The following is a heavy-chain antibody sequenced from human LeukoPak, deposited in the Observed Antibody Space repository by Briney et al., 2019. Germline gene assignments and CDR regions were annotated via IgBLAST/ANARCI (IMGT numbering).Heavy chain of an antibody. J-gene: IGHJ3*02. CDR3: AREKDGKAAFDI. D-gene: IGHD1-26*01. CDR2: IKKDGSEK. CDR1: GFTFSSYW. Sequence: GGSLRLSCAASGFTFSSYWMSWVRQAPGKGLEWVANIKKDGSEKYYVDSVKGRFTISRDNAKTSLYLQMNSLRVEDTAVYYCAREKDGKAAFDIWGQGTMVTVSS. V-gene: IGHV3-7*01.